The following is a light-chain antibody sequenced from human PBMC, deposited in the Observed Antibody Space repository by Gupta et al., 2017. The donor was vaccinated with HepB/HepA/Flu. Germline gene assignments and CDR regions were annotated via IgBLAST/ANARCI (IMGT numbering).Light chain of an antibody. V-gene: IGLV2-11*01. CDR1: SSDVGGYNY. CDR2: GVD. J-gene: IGLJ1*01. Sequence: QSALTQPRSMSGSPGQAVTISCTGTSSDVGGYNYVSLYQQHPGEAPKLMIYGVDKRPSGVPDRFSGSKSGNTASLTISELQADDEAEYYCCAYAGNSYVFGTGTWVTVL. CDR3: CAYAGNSYV.